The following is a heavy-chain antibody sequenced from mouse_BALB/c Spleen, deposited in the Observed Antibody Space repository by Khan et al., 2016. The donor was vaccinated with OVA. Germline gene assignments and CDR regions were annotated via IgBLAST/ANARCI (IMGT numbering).Heavy chain of an antibody. V-gene: IGHV1-7*01. D-gene: IGHD2-5*01. CDR3: ARDSIDY. J-gene: IGHJ2*01. Sequence: QVQLKQSGAELAKPGASVKMSCKASGYTFTSYWMHWIKQRPGQGLEWIGYINPTSGYTDYNQKFKDKATLTADKSSSTAYMQLSSLTSDDSAVYYCARDSIDYWGQGTAVTVSS. CDR2: INPTSGYT. CDR1: GYTFTSYW.